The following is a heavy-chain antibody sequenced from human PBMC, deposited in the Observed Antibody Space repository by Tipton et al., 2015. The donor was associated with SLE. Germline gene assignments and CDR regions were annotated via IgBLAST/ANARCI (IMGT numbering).Heavy chain of an antibody. J-gene: IGHJ4*02. D-gene: IGHD2-15*01. V-gene: IGHV3-11*04. CDR3: ARTARILGF. CDR2: ISPSGSDI. CDR1: GFTFSSYS. Sequence: SLRLSCAASGFTFSSYSMSWVRQAPGQGPVYISYISPSGSDIAYADSVKGRFTVSRDNAKNSVYLQMNSLSPEDTAVYYCARTARILGFWGQGTLVIVSS.